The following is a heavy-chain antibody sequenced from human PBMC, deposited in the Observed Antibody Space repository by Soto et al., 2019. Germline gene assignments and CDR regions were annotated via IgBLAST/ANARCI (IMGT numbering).Heavy chain of an antibody. CDR1: GYTFTGYY. J-gene: IGHJ5*02. CDR2: INPNSGGT. D-gene: IGHD2-2*01. CDR3: ARPIGYCSSTSCYPGHKWFDL. Sequence: ASAKVSCKASGYTFTGYYMHWVRQAPGQGLEWMGWINPNSGGTNYAQKFQGRVTMTRDTSISTAYMELSRLRSDDTAVYYCARPIGYCSSTSCYPGHKWFDLRGQGPLVTVSS. V-gene: IGHV1-2*02.